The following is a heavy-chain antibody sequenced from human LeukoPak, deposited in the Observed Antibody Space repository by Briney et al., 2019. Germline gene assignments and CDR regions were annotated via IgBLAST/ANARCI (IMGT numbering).Heavy chain of an antibody. CDR2: IIPIFGTA. D-gene: IGHD3-22*01. CDR1: GGTFSSYA. Sequence: GASVKVSCKASGGTFSSYAISWVRQAPGQGLEWMGGIIPIFGTANYAQKFQGRVTITADESTSTAYMELSSLRSEDTAVYYCASSSGYYDSSIRDAFDIWGQGTMVTVSS. V-gene: IGHV1-69*13. CDR3: ASSSGYYDSSIRDAFDI. J-gene: IGHJ3*02.